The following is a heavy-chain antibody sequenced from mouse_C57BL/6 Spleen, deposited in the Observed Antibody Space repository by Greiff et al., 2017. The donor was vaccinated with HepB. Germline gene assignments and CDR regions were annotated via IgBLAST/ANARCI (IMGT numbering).Heavy chain of an antibody. CDR2: IDPSDSYT. CDR3: ARGGITRDFDV. V-gene: IGHV1-69*01. Sequence: QVQLQQPGAELVMPGASVKLSCKASGYTFTSYWMHWVKQRPGQGLEWIGEIDPSDSYTNYNQKFKGKSTLTVDKSSSTAYMQLSSLTSEDSAVYYCARGGITRDFDVWGTGTTVTVAS. CDR1: GYTFTSYW. D-gene: IGHD2-4*01. J-gene: IGHJ1*03.